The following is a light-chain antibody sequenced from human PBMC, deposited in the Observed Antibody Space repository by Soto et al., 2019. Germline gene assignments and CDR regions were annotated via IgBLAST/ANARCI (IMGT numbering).Light chain of an antibody. Sequence: SYELTQPPSVSAAPGQTASIACGGDRIGSKSVHWYQQKAGQAPVLVVYDDSDRPSGIPERFSGSNSQSTATLTISRVEAGDEADYFCQVWDSSTDHAVFGGGTKVTVL. CDR3: QVWDSSTDHAV. J-gene: IGLJ2*01. CDR2: DDS. CDR1: RIGSKS. V-gene: IGLV3-21*02.